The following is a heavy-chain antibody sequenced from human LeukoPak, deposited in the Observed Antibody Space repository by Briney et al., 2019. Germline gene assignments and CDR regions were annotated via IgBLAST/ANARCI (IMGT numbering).Heavy chain of an antibody. CDR3: ARDSHNYDFWSSGYYYYYMDV. J-gene: IGHJ6*03. D-gene: IGHD3-3*01. CDR1: GFTFSSYA. V-gene: IGHV3-30*04. Sequence: GRSLRLSCAASGFTFSSYAMHWVRQAPGKGLEWVAVISYDGSNKYYADSVKGRFTISRDNSKNTLYLQMNSLRAEDTAVYYCARDSHNYDFWSSGYYYYYMDVWGKGTTVTVSS. CDR2: ISYDGSNK.